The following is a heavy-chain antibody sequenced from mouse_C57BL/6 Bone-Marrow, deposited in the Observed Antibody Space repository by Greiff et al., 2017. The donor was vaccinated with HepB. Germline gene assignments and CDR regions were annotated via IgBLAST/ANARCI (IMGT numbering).Heavy chain of an antibody. CDR3: ARSGFYSNYEAWFAY. J-gene: IGHJ3*01. CDR2: INPGSGGT. D-gene: IGHD2-5*01. CDR1: GYAFTNYL. V-gene: IGHV1-54*01. Sequence: QVLLQQSGAELVRPGTSVKVSCKASGYAFTNYLIEWVKQRPGQGLEWIGVINPGSGGTNYNEKFKGKATLTADKSSSTAYMQLSSLTSEDSAVYFCARSGFYSNYEAWFAYWGQGTLVTVSA.